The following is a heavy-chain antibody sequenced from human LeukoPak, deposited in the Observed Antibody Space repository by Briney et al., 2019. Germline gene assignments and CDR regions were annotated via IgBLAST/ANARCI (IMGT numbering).Heavy chain of an antibody. V-gene: IGHV3-73*01. J-gene: IGHJ6*02. CDR3: ARHNGSPSGLDV. Sequence: GRSLRLSCAASGFTFSGSAIHWVRQASGKGLEWVGHIKSKANSYATAYAASVKGRFTISRDDSKNTAYLQMNSLKTEDTAVYYCARHNGSPSGLDVWGQGTTVTVSS. CDR2: IKSKANSYAT. D-gene: IGHD6-19*01. CDR1: GFTFSGSA.